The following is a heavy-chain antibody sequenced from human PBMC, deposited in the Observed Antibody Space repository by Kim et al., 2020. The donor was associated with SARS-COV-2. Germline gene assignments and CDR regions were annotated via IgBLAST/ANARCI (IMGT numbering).Heavy chain of an antibody. V-gene: IGHV3-53*01. CDR3: ARGVEGGWNWLDP. CDR1: GFTVGSNY. CDR2: IYSGGTT. Sequence: GGSLRLSCVASGFTVGSNYMGWVRQAPGKGLEWVSVIYSGGTTYYADSVKGRFSISRDNHKNTVYLQMNSLRAEDTAVDYCARGVEGGWNWLDPWGEGTL. D-gene: IGHD1-26*01. J-gene: IGHJ5*02.